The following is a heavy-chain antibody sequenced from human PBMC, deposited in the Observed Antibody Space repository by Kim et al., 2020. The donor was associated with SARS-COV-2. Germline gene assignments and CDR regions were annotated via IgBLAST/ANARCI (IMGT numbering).Heavy chain of an antibody. CDR2: INTNTGNP. V-gene: IGHV7-4-1*02. J-gene: IGHJ4*02. D-gene: IGHD6-13*01. CDR3: ATSTKPGIAAAGKRGADY. Sequence: ASVKVSCKASGYTFTSYAMNWVRQAPGQGLEWMGWINTNTGNPTYAQGFTGRFVFSLDTSVSTAYLQISSLKAEDTAVYYCATSTKPGIAAAGKRGADYWGQGTLVTVSS. CDR1: GYTFTSYA.